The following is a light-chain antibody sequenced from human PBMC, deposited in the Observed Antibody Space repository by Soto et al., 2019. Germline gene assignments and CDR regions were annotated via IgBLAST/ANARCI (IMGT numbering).Light chain of an antibody. J-gene: IGKJ4*01. Sequence: EIVLTQSPGTLSLSPGEGATLSCRASQSVSNNYLAWYQQKPGQAPRLVISGASSRATAIPDRFSGSGSGTDFTLTISRLEPEDFAVYYCQQYVSSPLTFGGGTQVEIK. V-gene: IGKV3-20*01. CDR2: GAS. CDR1: QSVSNNY. CDR3: QQYVSSPLT.